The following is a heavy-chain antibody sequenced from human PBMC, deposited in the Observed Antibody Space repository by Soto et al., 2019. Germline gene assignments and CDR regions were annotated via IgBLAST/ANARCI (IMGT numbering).Heavy chain of an antibody. CDR1: GGSFSGYY. CDR2: ITHSGSA. Sequence: QVQLQQWGAGLLKPSETLSLTCAVYGGSFSGYYWTWIRQPPGKGLEWIGEITHSGSANYNPSLKSRVTISVDTSKNQFSLNLNSVTAADTAVYYCARSSVWGWSYWGQGTLVTVSS. J-gene: IGHJ4*02. V-gene: IGHV4-34*01. D-gene: IGHD3-16*01. CDR3: ARSSVWGWSY.